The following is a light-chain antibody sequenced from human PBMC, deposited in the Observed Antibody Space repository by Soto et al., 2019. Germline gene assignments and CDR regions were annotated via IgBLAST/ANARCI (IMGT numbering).Light chain of an antibody. Sequence: EIVMTQSPVTLSVSPGERVTLSCRASQSVSSNSAWYQQKPGQAPRLLIYGASTRATGIPARFSGSGSGTEFTLTISSLQSEDFAVSYCQQYNDWPRLTFGGGTKVEIK. CDR2: GAS. V-gene: IGKV3-15*01. J-gene: IGKJ4*01. CDR3: QQYNDWPRLT. CDR1: QSVSSN.